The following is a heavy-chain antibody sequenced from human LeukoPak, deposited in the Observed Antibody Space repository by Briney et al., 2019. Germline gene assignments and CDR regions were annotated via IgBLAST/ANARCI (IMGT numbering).Heavy chain of an antibody. J-gene: IGHJ4*02. Sequence: GGSLRLSCAASGFTFSSYGIHWVRQAPGKGLEWLSFMTTSGNTIFYAESVKDRFTISRDNAKKSLYLQMNSLRDEDTAVYYCARVGGATAVTMYFEYWGQGTLVTVSS. D-gene: IGHD1-26*01. V-gene: IGHV3-48*02. CDR1: GFTFSSYG. CDR2: MTTSGNTI. CDR3: ARVGGATAVTMYFEY.